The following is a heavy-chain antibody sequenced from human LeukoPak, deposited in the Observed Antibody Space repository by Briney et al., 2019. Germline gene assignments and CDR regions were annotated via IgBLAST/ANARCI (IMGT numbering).Heavy chain of an antibody. V-gene: IGHV3-30*02. CDR3: AKDVYYVDV. CDR1: GFTFSSYG. Sequence: PGGSLRLSCAASGFTFSSYGMHWVRQAPGKGLEWVAFIRYDESNKYYADSVKGRFTISRDNSKNTLYLQMNSLRVEDTAVYFCAKDVYYVDVWGKGTTVTISS. J-gene: IGHJ6*03. CDR2: IRYDESNK.